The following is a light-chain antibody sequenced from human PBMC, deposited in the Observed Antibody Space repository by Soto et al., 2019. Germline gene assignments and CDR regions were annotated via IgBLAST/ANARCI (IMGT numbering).Light chain of an antibody. CDR2: EGS. CDR1: SSDFGSYNL. J-gene: IGLJ2*01. CDR3: GSYASSSTFVV. Sequence: QSVLTQPASVSGSPGQSITISCTGTSSDFGSYNLVSWYQQHPGKAPKLIIYEGSKRPSGLSNRFSGSKSGNTAALAIAGRQAEDEADYYCGSYASSSTFVVVGGGTKLTVL. V-gene: IGLV2-23*03.